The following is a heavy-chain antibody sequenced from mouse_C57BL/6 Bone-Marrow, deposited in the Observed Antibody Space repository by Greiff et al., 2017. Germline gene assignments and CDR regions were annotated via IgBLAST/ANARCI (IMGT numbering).Heavy chain of an antibody. CDR3: SRQVTTVLATKYFDV. CDR1: GFTFSSYT. V-gene: IGHV5-9*01. J-gene: IGHJ1*03. CDR2: ISGGGGNT. D-gene: IGHD1-1*01. Sequence: EVKLVESGGGLVKPGGSLKLSCAASGFTFSSYTMSWVRQTPQKRLLWVAAISGGGGNTYYPDSVKGRFTISRDNDKNILYLQMSSLRSEDTALYYCSRQVTTVLATKYFDVWGTGTTGTVSS.